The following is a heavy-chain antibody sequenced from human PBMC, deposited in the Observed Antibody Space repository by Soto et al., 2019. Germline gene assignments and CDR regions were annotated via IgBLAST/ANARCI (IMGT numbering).Heavy chain of an antibody. CDR1: GFTFSSYG. D-gene: IGHD1-26*01. CDR2: ISYDGSNK. J-gene: IGHJ4*02. Sequence: GGSLRLSCAASGFTFSSYGMQWVRQAPGKGLEWVAVISYDGSNKYYADSVKGRFTISRDNSKNTLYLQMNSLRAEDTAVYYCAKPVYSGSYYGIGYCFDDWGQGTLVTVSS. V-gene: IGHV3-30*18. CDR3: AKPVYSGSYYGIGYCFDD.